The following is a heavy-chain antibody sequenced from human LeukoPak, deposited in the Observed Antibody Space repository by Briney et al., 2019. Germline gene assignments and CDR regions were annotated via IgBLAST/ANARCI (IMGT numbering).Heavy chain of an antibody. D-gene: IGHD3-3*01. Sequence: GGSLRLSCAASGFTFSNYWMTWVRRAPGRGLEWVADIKQDGSEKLYVNSVRGRFTISRDNAKMSLFLQMNSLRAEDTAVYYCARDNGVVHGVYYMDVWGKGTTVTVS. V-gene: IGHV3-7*01. CDR3: ARDNGVVHGVYYMDV. J-gene: IGHJ6*03. CDR2: IKQDGSEK. CDR1: GFTFSNYW.